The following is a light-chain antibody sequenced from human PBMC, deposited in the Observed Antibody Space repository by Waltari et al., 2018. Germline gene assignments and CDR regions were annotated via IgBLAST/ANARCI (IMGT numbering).Light chain of an antibody. CDR3: QQYGSSPS. Sequence: EIVLTQSPGTLSLSPGERAALSCRASQRVSSSYLAWYQQQPGQAPRLLIYGASSRATGIPDRFSGSGSGTDFTLTISRLEAEDVAVYYCQQYGSSPSFGGGTKVEIK. V-gene: IGKV3-20*01. J-gene: IGKJ4*01. CDR2: GAS. CDR1: QRVSSSY.